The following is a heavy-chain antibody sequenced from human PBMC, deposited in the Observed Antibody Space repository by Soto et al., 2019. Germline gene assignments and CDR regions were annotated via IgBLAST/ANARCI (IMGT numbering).Heavy chain of an antibody. J-gene: IGHJ6*02. Sequence: QVQLAESGGGLVKPGGSLRLSCAASGFTFSDYYMSWIRQAPGKGLEWVSYISSSSSYTNYADSVKGRFTISRDNAKNSLYLQMNSLRAEDTAVYYCARDLVVVTYGMDVWGQGTTVTVSS. D-gene: IGHD2-15*01. CDR2: ISSSSSYT. CDR1: GFTFSDYY. CDR3: ARDLVVVTYGMDV. V-gene: IGHV3-11*05.